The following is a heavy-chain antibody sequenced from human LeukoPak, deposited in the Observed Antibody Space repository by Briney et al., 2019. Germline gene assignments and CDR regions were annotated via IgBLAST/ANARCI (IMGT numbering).Heavy chain of an antibody. D-gene: IGHD3-22*01. J-gene: IGHJ4*02. CDR2: INPNSGDT. CDR3: ARSLYSSGTYFFAY. V-gene: IGHV1-2*02. Sequence: ASVKVSCKASGYTFTDYYIHWVRQAPGQGLEWMGWINPNSGDTHFAQELQGRVTMTRDTSISTTYMELSRLRSDDTAVFYCARSLYSSGTYFFAYWGQGTLVTVSS. CDR1: GYTFTDYY.